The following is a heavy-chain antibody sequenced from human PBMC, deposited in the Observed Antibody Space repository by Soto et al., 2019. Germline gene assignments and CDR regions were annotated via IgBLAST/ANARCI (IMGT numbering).Heavy chain of an antibody. CDR2: IYRGRAT. D-gene: IGHD6-25*01. Sequence: PGGSLRLSCAVSGFSVSNTYMSWVRQAPGKGLEWISVIYRGRATYYADSVKGRFTISRDDSRNTVYLQMNSLTTEDTAAYFCARDRSDSSRADSFDIWGQGTMVTVSS. CDR3: ARDRSDSSRADSFDI. J-gene: IGHJ3*02. CDR1: GFSVSNTY. V-gene: IGHV3-53*01.